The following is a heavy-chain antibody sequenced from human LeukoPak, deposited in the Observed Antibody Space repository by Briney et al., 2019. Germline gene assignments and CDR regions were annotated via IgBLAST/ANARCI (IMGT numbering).Heavy chain of an antibody. CDR3: ARVNIAAAGKTFDP. CDR1: GVTISSYY. J-gene: IGHJ5*02. CDR2: IYTSGST. Sequence: SYTLFLPCTVSGVTISSYYLSWIRQPAGKGLEWIGRIYTSGSTNYNPSLKSRVTMSVDTSKNQFSLKLSSVTAADTAVYYCARVNIAAAGKTFDPWGQGTLVTVSS. V-gene: IGHV4-4*07. D-gene: IGHD6-13*01.